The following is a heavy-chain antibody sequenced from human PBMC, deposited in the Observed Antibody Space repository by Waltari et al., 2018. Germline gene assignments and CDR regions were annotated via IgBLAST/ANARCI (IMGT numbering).Heavy chain of an antibody. CDR3: ARGPYYYDSSGPRGSYNWFDP. Sequence: QVQLQESGPGLVKPSETLSLTCTVSGGSISSHYWSWIRQPPGKGLEWIGYIYYRGSTNYNPSLKIRVTISVDTSKNQFSLKLSSVTATDTAVYYCARGPYYYDSSGPRGSYNWFDPWGQGTLVTVSS. V-gene: IGHV4-59*11. CDR2: IYYRGST. J-gene: IGHJ5*02. D-gene: IGHD3-22*01. CDR1: GGSISSHY.